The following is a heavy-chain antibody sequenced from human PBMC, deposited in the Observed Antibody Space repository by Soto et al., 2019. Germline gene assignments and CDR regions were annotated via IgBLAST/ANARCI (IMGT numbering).Heavy chain of an antibody. CDR2: IIPILGIA. CDR3: ARGVGTGIVGATNAFDI. Sequence: SVKVSCKASGGTFNSYLISWVRQAPGQGLEWMGRIIPILGIANYAQKFQGRVTITADKSTSTAYMELSSLRSEDTAVYYCARGVGTGIVGATNAFDIWGQGTMVTVSS. V-gene: IGHV1-69*04. J-gene: IGHJ3*02. D-gene: IGHD1-26*01. CDR1: GGTFNSYL.